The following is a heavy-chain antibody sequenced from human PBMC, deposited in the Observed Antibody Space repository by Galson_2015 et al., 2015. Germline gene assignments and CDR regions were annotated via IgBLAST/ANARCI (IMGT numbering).Heavy chain of an antibody. D-gene: IGHD3-3*01. CDR1: GFPFSSYG. CDR3: ARDKRGKGTIFGVVRSGWFDP. Sequence: LRLSCAASGFPFSSYGLHWVRQAPGQGLEWVAVIWYDGSNKYYADSVKGRFTISRDNSKNTLYLQVNSLRAEDTAVYYCARDKRGKGTIFGVVRSGWFDPWGQGTLVTVSS. CDR2: IWYDGSNK. J-gene: IGHJ5*02. V-gene: IGHV3-33*01.